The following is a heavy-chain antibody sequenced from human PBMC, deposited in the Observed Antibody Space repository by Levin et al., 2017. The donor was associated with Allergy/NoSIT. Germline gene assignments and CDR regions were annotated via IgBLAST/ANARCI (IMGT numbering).Heavy chain of an antibody. CDR1: GGSISSYY. CDR3: ARVRGAAATNWFDP. J-gene: IGHJ5*02. D-gene: IGHD6-13*01. V-gene: IGHV4-59*01. Sequence: GSLRLSCTVSGGSISSYYWSWIRQPPGKGLEWIGYIYYSGSTNYNPSLKSRVTISVDTSKNQFSLKLSSVTAADTAVYYCARVRGAAATNWFDPWGQGTLVTVSS. CDR2: IYYSGST.